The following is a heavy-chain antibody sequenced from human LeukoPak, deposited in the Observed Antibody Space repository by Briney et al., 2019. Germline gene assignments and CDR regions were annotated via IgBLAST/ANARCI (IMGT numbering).Heavy chain of an antibody. CDR1: GGTFSSYA. CDR3: ARDQKVGATPYFGMDV. CDR2: IIPMLGTV. J-gene: IGHJ6*02. V-gene: IGHV1-69*04. D-gene: IGHD1-26*01. Sequence: SVKVSCKASGGTFSSYAINWVRQAPGQGLEWLGRIIPMLGTVNYAQKFQGRVTIIADKFTSTAYMELSSLRSEDTAMYYCARDQKVGATPYFGMDVWGQGTTVTVSS.